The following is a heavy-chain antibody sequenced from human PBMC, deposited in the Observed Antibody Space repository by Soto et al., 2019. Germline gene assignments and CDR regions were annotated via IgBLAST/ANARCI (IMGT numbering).Heavy chain of an antibody. J-gene: IGHJ6*02. D-gene: IGHD2-2*01. CDR1: GFTFSDNA. CDR2: ISDDGDST. V-gene: IGHV3-23*01. Sequence: LRLSCGASGFTFSDNAMTWVRQAPGKGLEWVSSISDDGDSTYYADSVKGRFAVSRDNSKNTLFLHMNSLGAEDTAVYYCAKSLSTAVNYGLDVWGQGTSVTVSS. CDR3: AKSLSTAVNYGLDV.